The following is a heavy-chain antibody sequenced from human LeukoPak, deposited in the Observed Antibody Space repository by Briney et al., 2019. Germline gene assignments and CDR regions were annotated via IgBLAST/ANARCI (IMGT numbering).Heavy chain of an antibody. CDR1: GYTFTSYG. D-gene: IGHD5-12*01. J-gene: IGHJ4*02. Sequence: ASVKVSCKASGYTFTSYGISWVRQAPGQGLEWKGWISAYNGNTNYAQKLQGRVTMTTDTSTSTAYMELRSLRSDDTAVYYCARDVDIVATMGGGGFDYWGQGTLVTVSS. V-gene: IGHV1-18*01. CDR2: ISAYNGNT. CDR3: ARDVDIVATMGGGGFDY.